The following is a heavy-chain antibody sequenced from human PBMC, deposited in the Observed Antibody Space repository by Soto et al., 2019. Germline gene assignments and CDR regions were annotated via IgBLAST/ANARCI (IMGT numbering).Heavy chain of an antibody. D-gene: IGHD3-9*01. CDR2: ISGSGDSK. CDR3: SYDTFGDKDF. J-gene: IGHJ4*02. Sequence: GGSLRLSCAASGFTFSSYALSWVRQGPGKGLEWVSGISGSGDSKHYSDSLKGRFTISRDNSKNTLYLQMNSLGVEDTALYYCSYDTFGDKDFWGQGTLVTVSS. V-gene: IGHV3-23*01. CDR1: GFTFSSYA.